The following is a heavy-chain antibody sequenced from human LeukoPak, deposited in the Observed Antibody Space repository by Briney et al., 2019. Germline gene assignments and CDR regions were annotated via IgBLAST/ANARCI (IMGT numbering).Heavy chain of an antibody. CDR2: ISYDGSNK. V-gene: IGHV3-30*18. Sequence: PGRSLRLSCAASGFTFSSYGMHWVRQAPGKGLEWVAVISYDGSNKYYADSVKGRFTISRDNSKNTLYLQVNSLRAEDTAVYYCAKEGGYYDILSNPYYFDYWGQGTWSPSPQ. CDR1: GFTFSSYG. D-gene: IGHD3-9*01. J-gene: IGHJ4*02. CDR3: AKEGGYYDILSNPYYFDY.